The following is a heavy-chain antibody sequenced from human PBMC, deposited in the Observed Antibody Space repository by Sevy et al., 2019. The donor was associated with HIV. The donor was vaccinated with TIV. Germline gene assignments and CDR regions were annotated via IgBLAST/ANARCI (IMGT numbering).Heavy chain of an antibody. J-gene: IGHJ4*02. V-gene: IGHV3-7*01. CDR2: IKEDGSER. Sequence: GGSLRLSCVASGFTFSGYWMSWVRQAPGKGLEWVANIKEDGSERYYVDSVKGRFIISRDNAKNSLYLQMDSLGAEDMAVYYCARGQITGSKPDYFDYWGQGTLVTVSS. CDR3: ARGQITGSKPDYFDY. D-gene: IGHD1-7*01. CDR1: GFTFSGYW.